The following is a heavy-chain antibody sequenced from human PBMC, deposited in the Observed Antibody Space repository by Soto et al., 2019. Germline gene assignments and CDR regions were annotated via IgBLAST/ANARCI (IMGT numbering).Heavy chain of an antibody. CDR2: ISYDGSDK. J-gene: IGHJ4*02. CDR1: GFPFTSYG. V-gene: IGHV3-30*03. D-gene: IGHD3-16*01. CDR3: VGAQYYFES. Sequence: QVQLVESGGGVVQPGRSLRLSCAASGFPFTSYGMHWVREGPDKGLEWVAIISYDGSDKYYADSVKGRFTISRDNSKNTLYRQMNSLRPEDTALYYCVGAQYYFESRGKGPLVILSS.